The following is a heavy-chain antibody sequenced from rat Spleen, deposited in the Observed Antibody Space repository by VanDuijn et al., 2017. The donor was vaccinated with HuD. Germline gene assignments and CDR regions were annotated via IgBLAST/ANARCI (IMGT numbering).Heavy chain of an antibody. CDR2: IWGDGST. Sequence: QVQLKESGPGLVQPSQTLSLTCTVSGFSLTSNSVHWVRQPPGKGLEWMGGIWGDGSTDYNSALKSRLSISRDTSKSQVFLKMNSLQTDDTAIYFCARTLDYWGQGVMVTVSS. CDR1: GFSLTSNS. J-gene: IGHJ2*01. V-gene: IGHV2-1*01. CDR3: ARTLDY.